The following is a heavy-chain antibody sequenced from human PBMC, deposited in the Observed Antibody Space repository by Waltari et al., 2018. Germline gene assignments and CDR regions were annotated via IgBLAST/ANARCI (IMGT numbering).Heavy chain of an antibody. CDR1: GFTFSSYS. J-gene: IGHJ3*02. Sequence: EVQLVESGGGLVKPGGSLRLSCAASGFTFSSYSMNWVRQAPGKGLEWVSSISSSSSYIYYADSVKGRFTISRDNAKNSLYLQMNSLRAEDTAVYYCARAYDILTTEGFYAFDIWGQGTMVTVSS. CDR3: ARAYDILTTEGFYAFDI. V-gene: IGHV3-21*01. CDR2: ISSSSSYI. D-gene: IGHD3-9*01.